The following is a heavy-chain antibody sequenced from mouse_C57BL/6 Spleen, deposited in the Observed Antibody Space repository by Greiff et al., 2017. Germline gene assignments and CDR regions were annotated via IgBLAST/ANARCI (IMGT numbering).Heavy chain of an antibody. V-gene: IGHV1-64*01. J-gene: IGHJ2*01. CDR3: ASVGYYAYFDY. Sequence: QVQLQQPGAELVKPGASVKLSCKASGYTFTSYWMHWVKQRPGQGLEWIGMIHPNSGSTNYNEKFKSKATLTVDKSSSTAYMQLSSLTSEDSAVYYCASVGYYAYFDYWGQGTTLTVSS. CDR2: IHPNSGST. D-gene: IGHD2-3*01. CDR1: GYTFTSYW.